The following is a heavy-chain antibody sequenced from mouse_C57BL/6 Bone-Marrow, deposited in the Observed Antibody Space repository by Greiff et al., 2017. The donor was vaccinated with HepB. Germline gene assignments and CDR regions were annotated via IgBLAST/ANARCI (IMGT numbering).Heavy chain of an antibody. CDR3: TTEVYYGSSYEYDEEGGFAY. V-gene: IGHV14-4*01. J-gene: IGHJ3*01. CDR2: IDPENGDT. CDR1: GFNIKDDY. Sequence: EVQLQESGAELVRPGASVKLSCTASGFNIKDDYMHWVKQRPEQGLAWIGWIDPENGDTEYASKFQGKATITADTSSNTAYLQLSSLTSEDTAVYYCTTEVYYGSSYEYDEEGGFAYWGQGTLVTVSA. D-gene: IGHD1-1*01.